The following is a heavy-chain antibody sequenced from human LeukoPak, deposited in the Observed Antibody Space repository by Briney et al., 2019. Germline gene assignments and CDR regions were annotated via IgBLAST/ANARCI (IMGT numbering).Heavy chain of an antibody. V-gene: IGHV4-34*01. Sequence: PSETLSLTCAVYGGSFSGYYWSRIRQPPGKGLEWIGEINHSGSTNYNPSLKSRVTISVDMSKNQFSLKLSSVTAADTAVYYCARGPPAKPGTGYYYGMDVWGQGTTVTVSS. D-gene: IGHD2-2*01. J-gene: IGHJ6*02. CDR3: ARGPPAKPGTGYYYGMDV. CDR1: GGSFSGYY. CDR2: INHSGST.